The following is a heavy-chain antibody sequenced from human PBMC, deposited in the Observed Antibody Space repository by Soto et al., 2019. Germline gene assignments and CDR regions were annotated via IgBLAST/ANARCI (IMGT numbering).Heavy chain of an antibody. J-gene: IGHJ3*02. CDR1: GFTFSSYW. V-gene: IGHV3-7*01. Sequence: GGSLRLSCAASGFTFSSYWMSWVRQAPGKGLEWVANIKQDGSEKYYVDSVKGRFTISRDNAKNSLYLQMNSLRAEDTDVYYCARLIGSIAAAGNGAFDIWGQGTMVTVSS. CDR2: IKQDGSEK. D-gene: IGHD6-13*01. CDR3: ARLIGSIAAAGNGAFDI.